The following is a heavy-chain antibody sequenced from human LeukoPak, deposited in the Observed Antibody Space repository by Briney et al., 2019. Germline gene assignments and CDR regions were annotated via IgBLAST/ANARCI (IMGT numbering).Heavy chain of an antibody. J-gene: IGHJ6*03. CDR3: ARQKRETYYYGSGSYGPTGYYYMDV. CDR2: IYPGDSDT. D-gene: IGHD3-10*01. CDR1: GYSFTSYW. V-gene: IGHV5-51*01. Sequence: GESLKISCKGSGYSFTSYWIGWVRQMPGKGLEWMGIIYPGDSDTRYSPSFQGQVTISADKSISTAYLQWSSLKASDTAMYYCARQKRETYYYGSGSYGPTGYYYMDVWGKGTAVTISS.